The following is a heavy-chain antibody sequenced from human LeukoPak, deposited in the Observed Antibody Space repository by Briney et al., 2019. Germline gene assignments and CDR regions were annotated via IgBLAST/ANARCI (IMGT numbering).Heavy chain of an antibody. CDR3: ATDRWLQFNFEY. V-gene: IGHV3-33*03. Sequence: GGSLRLSCAASGFTFSSYGMHWVRQAPGKGLEWVAVIWYGGSNKYYADSVKGRFTISRDNAKNSLYLQMDSLRAEDTALYYCATDRWLQFNFEYWGQGTLVTVSS. J-gene: IGHJ4*02. CDR1: GFTFSSYG. D-gene: IGHD5-24*01. CDR2: IWYGGSNK.